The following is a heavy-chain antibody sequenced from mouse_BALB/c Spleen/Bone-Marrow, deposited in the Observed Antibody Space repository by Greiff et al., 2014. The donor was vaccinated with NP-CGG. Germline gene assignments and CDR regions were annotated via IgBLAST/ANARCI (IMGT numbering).Heavy chain of an antibody. Sequence: QVQLQQPGAELVKPEASVKLSCKASGYTFTSYYMYWVKQRPGQGLEWIGEINPSNGGTNFNEKFKSKATLTVDKSSSTAYMQLSSLTSEDSAVYYCTREGDSPFAYWGQGTLVTVSA. J-gene: IGHJ3*01. CDR3: TREGDSPFAY. V-gene: IGHV1S81*02. D-gene: IGHD2-13*01. CDR2: INPSNGGT. CDR1: GYTFTSYY.